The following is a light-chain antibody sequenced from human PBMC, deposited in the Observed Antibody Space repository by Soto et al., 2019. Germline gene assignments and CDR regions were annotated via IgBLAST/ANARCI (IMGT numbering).Light chain of an antibody. J-gene: IGKJ1*01. CDR1: QSVGSIY. CDR3: QQYGSSPRQ. Sequence: IVVTQSPDTLSLSPGERATLSCRASQSVGSIYLAWYQQRPGQAPRLLIYGTSTRATGIPDRFSGSGSGTDFTLTISRLEPEDFAVYYCQQYGSSPRQFGQGTKVDIK. CDR2: GTS. V-gene: IGKV3-20*01.